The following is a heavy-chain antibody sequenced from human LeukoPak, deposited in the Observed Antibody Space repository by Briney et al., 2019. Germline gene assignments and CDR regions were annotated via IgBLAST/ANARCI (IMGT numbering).Heavy chain of an antibody. V-gene: IGHV4-59*01. J-gene: IGHJ4*02. CDR1: GISISSYY. CDR3: ARDRGGGQTVFDY. D-gene: IGHD1-26*01. Sequence: SETLSLTCTVSGISISSYYWSWIRQPPGKGLEWIGYIYYSGSTNYNPSFKSRVTISVGTSKNQFSLKLSSMTAADTAVYYCARDRGGGQTVFDYWGQGTLVTVSS. CDR2: IYYSGST.